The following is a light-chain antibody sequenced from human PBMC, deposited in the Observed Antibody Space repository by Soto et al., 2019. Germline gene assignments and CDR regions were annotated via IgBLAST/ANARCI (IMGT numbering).Light chain of an antibody. CDR1: TSDVGGYNY. V-gene: IGLV2-14*01. J-gene: IGLJ1*01. CDR2: EVS. CDR3: NSYTGTTTLDV. Sequence: QSALTQPASVSGSPGQSITISCTGTTSDVGGYNYVSWYQQHPGKAPKLMIYEVSNRPSGVSYRFSGSKAGNTASLTISGLQAEDEADYYCNSYTGTTTLDVFGTGTKLTVL.